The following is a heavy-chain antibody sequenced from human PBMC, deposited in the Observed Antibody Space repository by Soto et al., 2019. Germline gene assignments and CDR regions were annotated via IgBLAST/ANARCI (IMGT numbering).Heavy chain of an antibody. CDR3: AKAYYYGSGREGAFDI. D-gene: IGHD3-10*01. V-gene: IGHV3-9*01. CDR2: ISWNSGSI. Sequence: GGSLRLSCAAAGFTFDDYGMHWVRQAPGKGLEWVSGISWNSGSIGYADSVKGRFTISRDNAKNSLYLQMNSLRAEDTALYYCAKAYYYGSGREGAFDIWGQGTMVTVSS. CDR1: GFTFDDYG. J-gene: IGHJ3*02.